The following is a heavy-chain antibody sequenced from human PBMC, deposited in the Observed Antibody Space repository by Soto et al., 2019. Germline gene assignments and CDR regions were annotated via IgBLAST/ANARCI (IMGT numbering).Heavy chain of an antibody. CDR2: ISAYNGNT. Sequence: QVQLVQSGAEVKKPGASVKVSCKASGYTFTSYGISWVRQAPGQGLEGRGWISAYNGNTNYAQKLQGRVTMTTDTSTSTAYMELRSLRSDDTAVYYCARYRVGAHYYYYGMDVWGQGTTVTVSS. CDR1: GYTFTSYG. D-gene: IGHD1-26*01. CDR3: ARYRVGAHYYYYGMDV. J-gene: IGHJ6*02. V-gene: IGHV1-18*01.